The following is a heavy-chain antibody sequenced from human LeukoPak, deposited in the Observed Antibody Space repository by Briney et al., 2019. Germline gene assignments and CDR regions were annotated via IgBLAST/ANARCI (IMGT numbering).Heavy chain of an antibody. CDR3: ARHRVGIYSRNHAFDI. Sequence: GESLKISCKASGYTFSSNWIGWVRQMPGKGLELMGIIYPGDSDTRYSPSFQGQVTISVDKSISTAYLQWSSLKASDTAKYYCARHRVGIYSRNHAFDIWGQGTMVTVSS. D-gene: IGHD2-21*01. CDR1: GYTFSSNW. CDR2: IYPGDSDT. J-gene: IGHJ3*02. V-gene: IGHV5-51*01.